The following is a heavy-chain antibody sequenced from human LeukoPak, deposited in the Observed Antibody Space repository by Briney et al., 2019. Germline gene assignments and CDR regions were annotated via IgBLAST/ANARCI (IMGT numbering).Heavy chain of an antibody. J-gene: IGHJ4*02. Sequence: PGGSLRLSCAASGFTFSSYSMNWVRQALGKGLEWVSSISSSSSYIYYADSVKGRFTISRDNAKNSLYLQMNSLRAEDTAVYYCARDPYSIGDYYFDYWGQGTLVTVSS. CDR2: ISSSSSYI. CDR3: ARDPYSIGDYYFDY. D-gene: IGHD2-21*01. V-gene: IGHV3-21*01. CDR1: GFTFSSYS.